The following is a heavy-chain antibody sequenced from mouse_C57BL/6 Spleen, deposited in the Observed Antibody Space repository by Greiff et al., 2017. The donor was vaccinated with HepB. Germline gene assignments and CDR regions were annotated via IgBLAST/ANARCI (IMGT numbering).Heavy chain of an antibody. V-gene: IGHV1-39*01. CDR2: INPNYGTT. D-gene: IGHD1-1*01. J-gene: IGHJ4*01. Sequence: EVKLMESGPELVKPGASVKISCKASGYSFTDYNMNWVKQSTGKSLEWIGVINPNYGTTSYNQKFKGKATLTVDQSSSTAYMQLNSLTSEDSAVYYCARPYYYGSSEDYAMDYWGQGTSVTVSS. CDR3: ARPYYYGSSEDYAMDY. CDR1: GYSFTDYN.